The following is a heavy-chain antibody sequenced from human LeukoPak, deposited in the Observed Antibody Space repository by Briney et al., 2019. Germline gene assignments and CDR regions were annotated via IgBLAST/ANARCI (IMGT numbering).Heavy chain of an antibody. Sequence: SETLSLTCTVSRGSIRSGGYYWSWIRQHPGEGLEWIGYTYYSGSTYYNPSLESRIAISVDTSKNQFSLNLSSVTAADTAVYFCARRRGQSLDPWGQGTLVTVSS. V-gene: IGHV4-31*03. J-gene: IGHJ5*02. CDR3: ARRRGQSLDP. CDR2: TYYSGST. CDR1: RGSIRSGGYY.